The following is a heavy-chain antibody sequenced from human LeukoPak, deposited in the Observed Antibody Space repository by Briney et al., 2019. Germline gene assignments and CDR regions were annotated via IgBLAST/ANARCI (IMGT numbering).Heavy chain of an antibody. J-gene: IGHJ6*02. V-gene: IGHV3-23*01. CDR3: AKGMAGMDV. CDR2: ISGSGGST. CDR1: GFTFGSYA. D-gene: IGHD5-24*01. Sequence: GGSLRLSLAASGFTFGSYARSWVRQAPGKGLEWVSAISGSGGSTYYADSVKGRFTISRDNSKNTLYLQMNSLRAEDTAVYYCAKGMAGMDVWGQGTTVTVSS.